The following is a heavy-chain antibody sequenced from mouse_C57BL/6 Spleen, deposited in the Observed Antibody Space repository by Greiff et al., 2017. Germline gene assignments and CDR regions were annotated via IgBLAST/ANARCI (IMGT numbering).Heavy chain of an antibody. D-gene: IGHD1-1*01. CDR1: GFTFSSYT. CDR3: ARHRYYYGSSSHYAMDY. Sequence: EVQLVESGGGLVKPGGSLKLSCAASGFTFSSYTMSWVRQTPEKRLEWVATISGGGGNTYYPDSVKGRFTISRDNAKNTLYLQMSSLRSEDTALYYCARHRYYYGSSSHYAMDYWGQGTSVTVSS. CDR2: ISGGGGNT. J-gene: IGHJ4*01. V-gene: IGHV5-9*01.